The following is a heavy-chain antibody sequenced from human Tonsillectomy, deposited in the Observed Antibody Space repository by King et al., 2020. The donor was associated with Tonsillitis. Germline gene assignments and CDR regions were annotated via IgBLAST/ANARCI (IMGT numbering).Heavy chain of an antibody. CDR2: INPNSGGT. D-gene: IGHD2-2*01. J-gene: IGHJ5*02. Sequence: VQLVESGAEVKKPGASVKVSCKASGYTFTGYYMHWVRQAPGQGLEWMGWINPNSGGTNYAQKFQGRVTMTRDTSISTAYMELSRLRSDDTAVYYCARELGCSSTGCYSRWFAPWGQGTLVTVSS. V-gene: IGHV1-2*02. CDR1: GYTFTGYY. CDR3: ARELGCSSTGCYSRWFAP.